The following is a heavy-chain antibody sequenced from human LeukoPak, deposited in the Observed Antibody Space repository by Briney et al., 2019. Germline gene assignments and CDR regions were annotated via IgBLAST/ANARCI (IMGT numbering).Heavy chain of an antibody. Sequence: SETLSLTCTVSGASISSYYWSWIRQPAGKGLEWIGRIHTSGTSNYNPSLKSRVTMSVDTSKNQFSLKLSSVTAADTAVYYCAGRENRDNWKKGFDPWGQGTLVTVSS. CDR1: GASISSYY. J-gene: IGHJ5*02. V-gene: IGHV4-4*07. D-gene: IGHD1-20*01. CDR3: AGRENRDNWKKGFDP. CDR2: IHTSGTS.